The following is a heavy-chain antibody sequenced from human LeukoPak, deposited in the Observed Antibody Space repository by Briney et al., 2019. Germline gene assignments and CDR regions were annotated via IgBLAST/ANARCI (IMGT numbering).Heavy chain of an antibody. J-gene: IGHJ6*02. CDR2: ISGSGGST. Sequence: GGSLRLSCAASGFTFSSYAMSWVRQAPGKGLEWVSAISGSGGSTYYADSVKGRFTISRDNSKNTLYLQMNSLRADDTAVYYCANLKREYCSSTSCPGSHGGMDVSSQGSTVTVSS. CDR3: ANLKREYCSSTSCPGSHGGMDV. D-gene: IGHD2-2*01. CDR1: GFTFSSYA. V-gene: IGHV3-23*01.